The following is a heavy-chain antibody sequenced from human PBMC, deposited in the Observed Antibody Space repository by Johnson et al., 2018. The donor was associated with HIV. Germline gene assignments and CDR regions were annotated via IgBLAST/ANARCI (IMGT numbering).Heavy chain of an antibody. V-gene: IGHV3-74*02. Sequence: VQLVESGGGVVQPGRSLRLSCAASGFTFSSYWMHWVRQAPGNGLVWVSRINSDGSSTSYADSVKGRFTISRDNAKNTLYLQMNSLRAGDTAVYYCARVTNSDAFDIWGQGTMVTVSS. CDR1: GFTFSSYW. J-gene: IGHJ3*02. CDR3: ARVTNSDAFDI. CDR2: INSDGSST. D-gene: IGHD2-8*01.